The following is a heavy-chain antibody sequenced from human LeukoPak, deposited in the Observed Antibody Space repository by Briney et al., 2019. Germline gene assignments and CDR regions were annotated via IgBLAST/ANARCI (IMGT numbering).Heavy chain of an antibody. D-gene: IGHD3-10*01. CDR1: RYTFTGYY. Sequence: ASVKVSCKASRYTFTGYYMHWVRQAPGQGLEWMRWINPNSGGTNYAQKFQGRVTMTRDTSISTAYMELSRLRSDDTAVYYCARVKLTGPDAFDIWGQGTMVTVSS. CDR2: INPNSGGT. V-gene: IGHV1-2*02. CDR3: ARVKLTGPDAFDI. J-gene: IGHJ3*02.